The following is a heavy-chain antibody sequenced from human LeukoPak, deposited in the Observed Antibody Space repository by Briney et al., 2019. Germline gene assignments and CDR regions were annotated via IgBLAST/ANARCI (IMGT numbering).Heavy chain of an antibody. V-gene: IGHV3-7*01. D-gene: IGHD3-9*01. J-gene: IGHJ3*01. CDR2: MKGDGSEK. Sequence: GGSLRLSCADSGFPFRIYWMTWVRQAPGKGLEWVANMKGDGSEKHYEDSVKGRFTISRDNAKNSLYLQMNSLRAEDTAVYYCARPGYTAAYDLWGQGTMVTVSS. CDR3: ARPGYTAAYDL. CDR1: GFPFRIYW.